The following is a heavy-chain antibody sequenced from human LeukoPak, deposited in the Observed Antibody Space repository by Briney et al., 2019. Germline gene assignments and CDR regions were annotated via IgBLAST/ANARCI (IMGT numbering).Heavy chain of an antibody. Sequence: ASVKVSCKASGYTFTSYGISWVRQAPGQGLEWMGWISAYNGNTNYAQKLQGRVTMTTDTSTNTAYMELRSLRSDDTAVYYCARERDSVIEEYYGMDVWGQGTTVTVSS. J-gene: IGHJ6*02. CDR2: ISAYNGNT. V-gene: IGHV1-18*01. CDR1: GYTFTSYG. CDR3: ARERDSVIEEYYGMDV. D-gene: IGHD5/OR15-5a*01.